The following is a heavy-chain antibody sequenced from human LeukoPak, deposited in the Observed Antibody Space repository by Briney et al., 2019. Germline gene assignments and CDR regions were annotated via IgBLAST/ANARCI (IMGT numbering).Heavy chain of an antibody. J-gene: IGHJ5*02. Sequence: GGSLRLSCAASGFTFSDFGMHWVRQAPGKGSEWVSSISSTSCYIYYADPVKGRFTISRDNAKNTLYLQMNSLRAEDTAVYYCARSSMVRGVLQFDPWGQGTLVTVSS. CDR3: ARSSMVRGVLQFDP. V-gene: IGHV3-21*01. CDR2: ISSTSCYI. D-gene: IGHD3-10*01. CDR1: GFTFSDFG.